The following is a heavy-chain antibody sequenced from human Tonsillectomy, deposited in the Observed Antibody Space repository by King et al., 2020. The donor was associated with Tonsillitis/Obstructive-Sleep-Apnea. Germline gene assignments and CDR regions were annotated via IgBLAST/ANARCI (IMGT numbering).Heavy chain of an antibody. CDR2: ISSSSGYI. CDR3: ARGLQSSDAYYYGMDA. Sequence: VQLVESGGGLVKPGGSLRLSCAASGFTFSSYNINWVRQAPGKGLEWVSSISSSSGYIYYADSVKGRFTISRDNAKNSLFLQMNSLRAEDTAVYYCARGLQSSDAYYYGMDAWGHGTTVTVSS. D-gene: IGHD4-11*01. V-gene: IGHV3-21*01. CDR1: GFTFSSYN. J-gene: IGHJ6*02.